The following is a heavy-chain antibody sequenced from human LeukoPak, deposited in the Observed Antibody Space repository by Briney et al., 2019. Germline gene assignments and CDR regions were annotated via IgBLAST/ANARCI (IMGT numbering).Heavy chain of an antibody. CDR1: GYTLTELS. D-gene: IGHD6-13*01. CDR2: FDPEDGET. V-gene: IGHV1-24*01. CDR3: ATDIAAAGSLDY. Sequence: ASVKVSCKVSGYTLTELSMHWVRQAPGKGLEWMGGFDPEDGETIYAQKFHGRVTMTEDTSTDTAYMELSSLRSEDTAVYYCATDIAAAGSLDYWGQGTLVTVSS. J-gene: IGHJ4*02.